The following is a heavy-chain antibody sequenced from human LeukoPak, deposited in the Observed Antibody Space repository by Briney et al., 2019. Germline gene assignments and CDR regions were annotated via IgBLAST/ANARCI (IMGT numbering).Heavy chain of an antibody. CDR1: GFTFSSYW. CDR3: ARAHATAMADY. Sequence: PGGSLRLSCAASGFTFSSYWMHWVRQAPGKGLVWVSCINSDGSSTTYADSVKGRFTISRDDARNTLYLQMNSLRAEDTAVYYCARAHATAMADYWGQGTLVTVSS. J-gene: IGHJ4*02. D-gene: IGHD5-18*01. CDR2: INSDGSST. V-gene: IGHV3-74*01.